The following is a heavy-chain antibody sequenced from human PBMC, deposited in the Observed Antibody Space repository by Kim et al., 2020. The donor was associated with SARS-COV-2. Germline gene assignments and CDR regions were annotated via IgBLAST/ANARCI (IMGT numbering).Heavy chain of an antibody. Sequence: GGSLRLSCAASGFTFSGSAMHWVRQASGKGLEWVGRIRSKANSYATAYAASVKGRFTISRDDSKNTAYLQMNSLKTEDTAVYYCTRRGGSSWSDWYFDLWGRGTLVTVSS. CDR2: IRSKANSYAT. J-gene: IGHJ2*01. D-gene: IGHD6-13*01. CDR3: TRRGGSSWSDWYFDL. CDR1: GFTFSGSA. V-gene: IGHV3-73*01.